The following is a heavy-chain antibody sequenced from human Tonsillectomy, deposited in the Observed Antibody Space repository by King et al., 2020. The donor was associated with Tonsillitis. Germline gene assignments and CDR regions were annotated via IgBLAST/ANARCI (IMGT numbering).Heavy chain of an antibody. V-gene: IGHV1-18*04. D-gene: IGHD2-2*01. Sequence: VQLVESGAEVKKPGASVKVSCKASGYTFTSYGISWVRQAPGQGLEWMGWISAYNVNTNYAQKLQGRFTMTTDTTTSTAYMKLRSLRSDDTAVYYCAIVPAAMALDYWGQGTLVTVSS. CDR3: AIVPAAMALDY. CDR2: ISAYNVNT. CDR1: GYTFTSYG. J-gene: IGHJ4*02.